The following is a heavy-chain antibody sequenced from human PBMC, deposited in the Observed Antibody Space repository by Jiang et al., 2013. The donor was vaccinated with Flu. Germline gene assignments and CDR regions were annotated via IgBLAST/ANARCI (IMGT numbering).Heavy chain of an antibody. CDR1: GGSFSGYY. CDR2: INHSGST. V-gene: IGHV4-34*01. J-gene: IGHJ6*02. Sequence: LLKPSETLSLTCAVYGGSFSGYYWSWIRQPPGKGLEWIGEINHSGSTNYNPSLKSRVTISVDTSKNQFSLKLSSVTAADTAVYYCARVMRGLTYYYYYGMDVWGQGTTVTVSS. CDR3: ARVMRGLTYYYYYGMDV. D-gene: IGHD2-8*01.